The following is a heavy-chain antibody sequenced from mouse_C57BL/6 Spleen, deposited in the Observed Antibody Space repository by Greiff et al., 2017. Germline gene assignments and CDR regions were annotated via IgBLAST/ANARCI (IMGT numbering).Heavy chain of an antibody. CDR2: IYPGDGDT. CDR1: GYAFSSSW. Sequence: QVKLQQSGPELVKPGASVKISCKASGYAFSSSWMNWVEQRPGKGLEWIGRIYPGDGDTNYNGKFKGKATLTADKSSSTAYMQLSSLTSEDSAVYFCASEDSDYWGQGTTLTVSS. V-gene: IGHV1-82*01. J-gene: IGHJ2*01. CDR3: ASEDSDY.